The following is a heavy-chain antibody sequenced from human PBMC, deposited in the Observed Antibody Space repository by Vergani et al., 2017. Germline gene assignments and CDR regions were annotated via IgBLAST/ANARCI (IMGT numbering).Heavy chain of an antibody. CDR1: GYTFTSYD. CDR3: ARTQGRTYYDFWSGYYTPYYYYMDV. J-gene: IGHJ6*03. V-gene: IGHV1-8*01. D-gene: IGHD3-3*01. Sequence: QVQLVQSGAEVKKPGASVKVSCKASGYTFTSYDINWVRQATGQGLEWMGWMNPNSGNTGYAQKFQGRVTMTRNTSISTAHMELSSLRSEDTAVYYCARTQGRTYYDFWSGYYTPYYYYMDVWGKGTTVTVSS. CDR2: MNPNSGNT.